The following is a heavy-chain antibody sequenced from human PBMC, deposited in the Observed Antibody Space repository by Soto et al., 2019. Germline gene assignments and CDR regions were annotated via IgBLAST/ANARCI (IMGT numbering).Heavy chain of an antibody. Sequence: GGSLRLCCTASGFTFSSYSMNWVRQAPGKGLEWVSSISYSSSDIYFADSVKGRFTMSRVSAENSLFLQMNSLRVEDTAVYYCARGYRISGSTRLGYYYDGMDVWCQGTTITVYS. CDR2: ISYSSSDI. CDR3: ARGYRISGSTRLGYYYDGMDV. J-gene: IGHJ6*02. CDR1: GFTFSSYS. V-gene: IGHV3-21*01. D-gene: IGHD1-7*01.